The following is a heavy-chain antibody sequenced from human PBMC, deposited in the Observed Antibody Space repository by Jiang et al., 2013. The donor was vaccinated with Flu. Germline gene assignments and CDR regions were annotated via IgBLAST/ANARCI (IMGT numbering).Heavy chain of an antibody. CDR1: GGSFSGYY. D-gene: IGHD6-19*01. Sequence: LLKPSETLSLTCAVYGGSFSGYYWSWIRQPPGKGLEWIGEINHSGSTNYNPSLKSRVTISVDTSKNQFSLKLSSVTAADTAVYYCARGRQWRGRSFDYWGQGTLVTVSS. CDR2: INHSGST. J-gene: IGHJ4*02. V-gene: IGHV4-34*01. CDR3: ARGRQWRGRSFDY.